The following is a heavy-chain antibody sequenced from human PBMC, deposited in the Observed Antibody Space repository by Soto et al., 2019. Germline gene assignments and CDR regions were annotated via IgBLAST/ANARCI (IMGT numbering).Heavy chain of an antibody. CDR1: GFTFSNYA. V-gene: IGHV3-23*01. Sequence: EVQLLESGGGLVQPGGSLRLSCAASGFTFSNYAMNWVRQAPGKGLEWVSGISGGGGSTYYADSVKGRFTISRDNSKNTLYLQMNSLRAGDPAVYFCAKDPSVSGRPDTWTIGVRGDFDYWGQGTLVTVSS. CDR2: ISGGGGST. J-gene: IGHJ4*02. CDR3: AKDPSVSGRPDTWTIGVRGDFDY. D-gene: IGHD3-10*01.